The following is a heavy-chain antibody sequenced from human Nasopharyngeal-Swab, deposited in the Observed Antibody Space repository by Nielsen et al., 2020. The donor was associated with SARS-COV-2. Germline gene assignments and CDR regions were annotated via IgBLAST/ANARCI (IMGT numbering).Heavy chain of an antibody. J-gene: IGHJ4*02. V-gene: IGHV3-30*18. CDR2: IAHDESMN. CDR1: GFSITNYG. CDR3: VKHQGSSSDQ. Sequence: GESLKISCAACGFSITNYGMKWVRQAPAKGLELVALIAHDESMNYYADPVKGRFNISRDISKNTVYLQMNSLRVEDTAVYYCVKHQGSSSDQWGQGTLVTVSS.